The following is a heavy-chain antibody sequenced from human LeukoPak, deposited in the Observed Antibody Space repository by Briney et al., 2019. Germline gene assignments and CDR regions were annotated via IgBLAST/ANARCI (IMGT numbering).Heavy chain of an antibody. CDR2: ISGSGGST. J-gene: IGHJ4*02. Sequence: GGSLRLSCAASGFTFSSYAMSWVRQAPGKGLGWVPAISGSGGSTYYADSVKGRFTISRDNSKNTLYLQMNSLRAEDTAVYYCAKRSVVVPAAMGPAFDYWGQGTLVTVSS. CDR3: AKRSVVVPAAMGPAFDY. D-gene: IGHD2-2*01. CDR1: GFTFSSYA. V-gene: IGHV3-23*01.